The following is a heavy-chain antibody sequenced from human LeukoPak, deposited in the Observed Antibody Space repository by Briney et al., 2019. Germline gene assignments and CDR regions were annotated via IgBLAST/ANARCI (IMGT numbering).Heavy chain of an antibody. J-gene: IGHJ4*02. CDR1: GGSISSSSYY. CDR2: IYYSGST. Sequence: SETLSLTCTVSGGSISSSSYYWGWIRQPPGKGLEWIGSIYYSGSTYYNPSLKSRVTISVDTSKNQFSLKLSSVTAADTAVYYCARVGRKTMVRGVLYYFDYWGQGTLVTVSS. V-gene: IGHV4-39*07. D-gene: IGHD3-10*01. CDR3: ARVGRKTMVRGVLYYFDY.